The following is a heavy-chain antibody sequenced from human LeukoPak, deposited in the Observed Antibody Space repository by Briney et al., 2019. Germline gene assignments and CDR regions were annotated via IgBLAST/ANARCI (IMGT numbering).Heavy chain of an antibody. CDR2: IYTSGST. V-gene: IGHV4-4*07. CDR1: GGSISSYY. CDR3: ATLGSHNYYYYYMDV. Sequence: SETLSLTCTVSGGSISSYYWSWIRQPAGKGLEWIGRIYTSGSTNYNPSLKSRVTISVDTSKNQFSLKLSSVTAADTAVYYCATLGSHNYYYYYMDVWGKGTTVTVSS. J-gene: IGHJ6*03.